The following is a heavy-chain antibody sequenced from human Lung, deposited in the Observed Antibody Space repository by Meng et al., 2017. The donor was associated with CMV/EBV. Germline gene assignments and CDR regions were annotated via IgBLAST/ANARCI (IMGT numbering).Heavy chain of an antibody. J-gene: IGHJ5*02. V-gene: IGHV4-61*01. CDR3: AREPGDFWSGYHGWFDP. Sequence: GSLRLXCTVSGGSVSSGSYYWSWIRQPPGKGLEWIGYIYYSGSTNYNPSLKSRVTISVDTSKNQFSLKLSSVTAADTAVYYCAREPGDFWSGYHGWFDPWGQGXLVTVSS. CDR1: GGSVSSGSYY. CDR2: IYYSGST. D-gene: IGHD3-3*01.